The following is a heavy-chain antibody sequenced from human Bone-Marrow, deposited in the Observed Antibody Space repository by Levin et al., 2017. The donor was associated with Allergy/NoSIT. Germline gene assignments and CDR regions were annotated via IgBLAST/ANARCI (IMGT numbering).Heavy chain of an antibody. CDR2: ITWNSAKI. D-gene: IGHD5-12*01. Sequence: PGASVKVSCAASGFTFDDYAMHWVRQIPGKGLEWVSGITWNSAKIAYGDSFKGRFTISRDNAKNSLDLQMNSLRPEDTALYYCAKDIASGYFLAFDYWGQGALVTVSS. CDR3: AKDIASGYFLAFDY. CDR1: GFTFDDYA. J-gene: IGHJ4*02. V-gene: IGHV3-9*01.